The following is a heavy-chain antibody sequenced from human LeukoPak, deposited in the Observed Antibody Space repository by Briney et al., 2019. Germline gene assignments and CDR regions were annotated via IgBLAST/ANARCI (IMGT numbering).Heavy chain of an antibody. CDR2: ISASGSNT. CDR3: VKAAVPGVKYYFDH. J-gene: IGHJ4*02. V-gene: IGHV3-23*01. CDR1: GFTFSSYD. Sequence: GGSLRFSCAASGFTFSSYDMSWVRQVPGKGLEWVSGISASGSNTYYSDSVKGRATISRDHSQNTLSLQMNTLRAEDTAVYYCVKAAVPGVKYYFDHWGQGTLVTVSS. D-gene: IGHD2-8*01.